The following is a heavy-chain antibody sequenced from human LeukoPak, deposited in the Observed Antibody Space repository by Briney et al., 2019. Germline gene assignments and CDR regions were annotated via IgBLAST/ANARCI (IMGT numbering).Heavy chain of an antibody. J-gene: IGHJ4*02. CDR1: GGSISSGGYY. Sequence: PSETLSLTCTVSGGSISSGGYYWSWIRQHPGKGLEWIGYIYYSGSTYYNPSFKSRVTISVDTSKNQFSLKLSSVTAADTAVYYCASTHYDSSGYYALGCDYWGQGTLVTVSS. V-gene: IGHV4-31*03. CDR2: IYYSGST. D-gene: IGHD3-22*01. CDR3: ASTHYDSSGYYALGCDY.